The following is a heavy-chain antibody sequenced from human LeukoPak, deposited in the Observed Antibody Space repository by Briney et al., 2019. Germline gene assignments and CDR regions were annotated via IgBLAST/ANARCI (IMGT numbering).Heavy chain of an antibody. CDR2: MSDSGATA. Sequence: GGSVRLSCAASGFSFSYYPMSWVRQAPGKELEWVSGMSDSGATAYYADSVKGRFTISRDNSDNTVYLQMSNLSAEDTAVYYCAKDNAQWPRGFDYWGQGSLATVSS. D-gene: IGHD6-19*01. CDR3: AKDNAQWPRGFDY. J-gene: IGHJ4*02. CDR1: GFSFSYYP. V-gene: IGHV3-23*01.